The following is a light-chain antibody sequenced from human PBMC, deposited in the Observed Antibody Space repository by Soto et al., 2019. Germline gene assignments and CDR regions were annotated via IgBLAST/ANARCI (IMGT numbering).Light chain of an antibody. CDR3: HQYYSYPVT. CDR2: DAS. V-gene: IGKV1-39*01. CDR1: QSISSY. J-gene: IGKJ5*01. Sequence: DIQMTQSPSSLSASVGDRVTITCRASQSISSYLNWYQQKPGKAPKLLIYDASTLQTGVPSRFGGSGSGTDFTLTISSLQPEDFATYFCHQYYSYPVTFGQGTRLEIK.